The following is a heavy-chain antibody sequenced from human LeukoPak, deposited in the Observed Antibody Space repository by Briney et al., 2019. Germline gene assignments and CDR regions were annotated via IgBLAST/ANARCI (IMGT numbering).Heavy chain of an antibody. D-gene: IGHD3-10*01. V-gene: IGHV3-7*03. Sequence: PGGSLRLSCVASGFTFGKYWMSWVRQAPGKGLEWVANIKLDGSEKNYVDSVKGRFTISRDNSKNTLYVQMNSLRAEDTAVYNCAKGHYYGSGSLDYWGQGTLVTVSS. CDR1: GFTFGKYW. CDR3: AKGHYYGSGSLDY. CDR2: IKLDGSEK. J-gene: IGHJ4*02.